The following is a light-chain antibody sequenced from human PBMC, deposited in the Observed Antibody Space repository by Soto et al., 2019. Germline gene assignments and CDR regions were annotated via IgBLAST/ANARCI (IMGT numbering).Light chain of an antibody. CDR1: QDISNY. CDR2: DAS. Sequence: DIQMTQSPSSLSASVGDRVTITCQASQDISNYLNWYQQKPGKAPKLLIYDASNLETGVPSRCRGSGSWTDFPFTISSLQREDMATYYCQQYDNLMYTFGQGTKLEIK. CDR3: QQYDNLMYT. J-gene: IGKJ2*01. V-gene: IGKV1-33*01.